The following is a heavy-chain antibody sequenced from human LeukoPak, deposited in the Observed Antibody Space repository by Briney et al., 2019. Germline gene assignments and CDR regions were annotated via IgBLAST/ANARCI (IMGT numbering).Heavy chain of an antibody. CDR1: GYTFTGYY. D-gene: IGHD3-10*01. J-gene: IGHJ4*02. CDR3: ARSLSRSSYGNFDY. V-gene: IGHV1-2*06. Sequence: PLASVKVSCKASGYTFTGYYMHWVRQAPGQGLEWMGRINPNSGGTNYAQKFQGRVTMTRDTSISTAYMELSRLRSDDTAVYYCARSLSRSSYGNFDYWGQGTLVTVSP. CDR2: INPNSGGT.